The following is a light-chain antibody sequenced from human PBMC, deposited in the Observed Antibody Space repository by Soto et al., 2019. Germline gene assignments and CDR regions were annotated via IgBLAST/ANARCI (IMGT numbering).Light chain of an antibody. Sequence: QSALTQPRSVSGSPGQSVTISCTGTSNDVGGYNYVSWYQHHPGRAPKLIIYDVTQRPSGIPDRFSGSKSGNTASLTISGLQAEDEADYYCSSYTSSSTWVFGGGTKLTVL. CDR1: SNDVGGYNY. J-gene: IGLJ3*02. CDR2: DVT. CDR3: SSYTSSSTWV. V-gene: IGLV2-11*01.